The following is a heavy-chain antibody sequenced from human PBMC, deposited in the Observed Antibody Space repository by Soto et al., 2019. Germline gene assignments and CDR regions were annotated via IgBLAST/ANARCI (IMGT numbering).Heavy chain of an antibody. CDR1: GGSISSSAYY. CDR3: ARHVPKSLEHNGYDFLRARFDP. D-gene: IGHD5-12*01. CDR2: IYYSGHT. V-gene: IGHV4-39*01. J-gene: IGHJ5*02. Sequence: QLQLQESGPGLVKPSETLSLTCSVSGGSISSSAYYWGWIRQPPGKGLEWIASIYYSGHTYSNPSLKSRVIISMDTSKNQFSLKVNSVTAADTALYYCARHVPKSLEHNGYDFLRARFDPWGQGARVTVSS.